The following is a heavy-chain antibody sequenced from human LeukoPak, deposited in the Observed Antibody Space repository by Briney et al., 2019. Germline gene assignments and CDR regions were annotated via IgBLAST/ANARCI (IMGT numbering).Heavy chain of an antibody. J-gene: IGHJ3*01. CDR3: ARDSAADDNDFDV. Sequence: GGSLRLSCIPSGFSFSSYGMHWVRQAPGKGLEWVAVIWSHGNRKHHSDSVEGRFAISRDNSKNILYLQMNNLRAEDTALYYCARDSAADDNDFDVWGQGTMVTVSS. V-gene: IGHV3-33*01. CDR1: GFSFSSYG. CDR2: IWSHGNRK. D-gene: IGHD6-25*01.